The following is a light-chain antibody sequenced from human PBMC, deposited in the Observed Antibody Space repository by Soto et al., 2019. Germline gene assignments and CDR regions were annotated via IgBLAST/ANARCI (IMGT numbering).Light chain of an antibody. V-gene: IGKV1-27*01. CDR1: QDISSY. CDR2: AAS. J-gene: IGKJ1*01. Sequence: DIQMTQSPSSLSASVGDRVTITCRASQDISSYLAWYQQKPGKVPKLLIYAASTLQSGVPSRFGGSGSGTDFTLTISSLQPEDVATYYCQKYNSAPRTFGQGTKVEIK. CDR3: QKYNSAPRT.